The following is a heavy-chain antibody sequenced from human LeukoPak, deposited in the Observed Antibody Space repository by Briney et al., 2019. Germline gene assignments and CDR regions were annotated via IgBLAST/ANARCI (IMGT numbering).Heavy chain of an antibody. V-gene: IGHV3-23*01. CDR2: ISGSGGST. CDR3: AKDVAMVTDYDY. Sequence: GGSLRLSCAASGFTFSSYAMSWVRQAPGKGLEWVSAISGSGGSTYCADSVKGRFTIPRDNSKNTLYLQMNSLRAEDTAVYYCAKDVAMVTDYDYWGQGTLVTVSS. CDR1: GFTFSSYA. D-gene: IGHD5-18*01. J-gene: IGHJ4*02.